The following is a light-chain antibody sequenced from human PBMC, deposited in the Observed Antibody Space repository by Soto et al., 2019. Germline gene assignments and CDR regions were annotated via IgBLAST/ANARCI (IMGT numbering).Light chain of an antibody. CDR1: QSVSSN. Sequence: EIVMTQSPATLSVSPGARATLSCRASQSVSSNLAWYQQKPGQAPRLLIYGASTRATGIPARFSGSGSGTEFTLTISSLQSEDFAFYYCQQYNDWPRTFGHGTKVEVK. J-gene: IGKJ1*01. V-gene: IGKV3-15*01. CDR2: GAS. CDR3: QQYNDWPRT.